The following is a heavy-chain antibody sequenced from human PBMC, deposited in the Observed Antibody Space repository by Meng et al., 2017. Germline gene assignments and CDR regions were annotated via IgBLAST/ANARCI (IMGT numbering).Heavy chain of an antibody. D-gene: IGHD2-15*01. CDR1: GFTFSSYW. J-gene: IGHJ3*02. V-gene: IGHV3-7*04. CDR2: IKQDGSEK. Sequence: GESLKISCAASGFTFSSYWMHWVRQAPGKGLEWVANIKQDGSEKYYVDSVKGRFTISRDNAKNSLYLQMNSLRAEDTAVYYCARGDIVVVVAATSPRSAFDIWGQGTMVTVSS. CDR3: ARGDIVVVVAATSPRSAFDI.